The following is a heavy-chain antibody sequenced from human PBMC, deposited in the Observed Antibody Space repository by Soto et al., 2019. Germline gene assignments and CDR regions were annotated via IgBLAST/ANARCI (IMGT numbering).Heavy chain of an antibody. V-gene: IGHV2-5*02. J-gene: IGHJ3*02. D-gene: IGHD3-10*01. CDR3: AHRTYGGSAFDI. Sequence: QITLKESGPTLVKPTQTLTLTCTFSGFSLSTSEVGVGWIRQPPGKALEWLALIYRDDDTRYSPSLKNRLTITKDTSKNQVVLTMTNMDPVDTATYYCAHRTYGGSAFDIWGQGTMVTVSS. CDR2: IYRDDDT. CDR1: GFSLSTSEVG.